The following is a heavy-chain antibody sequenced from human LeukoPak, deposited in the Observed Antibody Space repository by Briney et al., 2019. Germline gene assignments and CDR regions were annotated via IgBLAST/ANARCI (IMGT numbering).Heavy chain of an antibody. V-gene: IGHV3-48*03. CDR2: ISSSGSTI. J-gene: IGHJ3*02. D-gene: IGHD5-24*01. CDR3: ARGVDGDAFDI. CDR1: GFTFSSYE. Sequence: GGSLRLSCAASGFTFSSYEMNWVRQAPGKGLEWVSYISSSGSTIYYADSVKGRFTISRDNAKNSLYLQMNSLRAEDTAVDYCARGVDGDAFDIWGQGTMVTVSS.